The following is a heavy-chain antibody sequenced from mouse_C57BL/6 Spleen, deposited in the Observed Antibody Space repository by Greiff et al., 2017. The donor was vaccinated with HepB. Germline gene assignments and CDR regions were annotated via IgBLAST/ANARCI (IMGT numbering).Heavy chain of an antibody. J-gene: IGHJ4*01. Sequence: VKLVESGPELVKPGASVKISCKASGYAFSSSWMNWVKQRPGKGLEWIGRIYPGDGDTNYNGKFKGKATLTADKSSSTAYMQLSSLTSEDSAVYFCARHDGYYVYAMDYWGQGTSVTVSS. CDR2: IYPGDGDT. V-gene: IGHV1-82*01. CDR3: ARHDGYYVYAMDY. D-gene: IGHD2-3*01. CDR1: GYAFSSSW.